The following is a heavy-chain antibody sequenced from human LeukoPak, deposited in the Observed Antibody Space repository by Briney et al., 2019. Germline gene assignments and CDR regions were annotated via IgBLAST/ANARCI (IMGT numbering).Heavy chain of an antibody. CDR1: GFTFSNAW. CDR2: IKSKTDGGTT. J-gene: IGHJ4*02. Sequence: GGSLRLSCAASGFTFSNAWMSWVRQAPGKGLEWVGRIKSKTDGGTTDYAAPVKGGFTISRDDSKNTLYLQMNSLKTEDTAVYYCTTVQYYYAAGSYYRGIFDYWGQGTLATVSS. V-gene: IGHV3-15*01. CDR3: TTVQYYYAAGSYYRGIFDY. D-gene: IGHD3-10*01.